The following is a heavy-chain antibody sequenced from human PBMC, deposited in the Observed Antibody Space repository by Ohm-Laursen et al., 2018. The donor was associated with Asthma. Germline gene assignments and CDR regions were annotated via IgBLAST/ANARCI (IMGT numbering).Heavy chain of an antibody. D-gene: IGHD3-10*01. J-gene: IGHJ4*02. Sequence: SLRLSCTASGFTVSNSYMTWVRQAPGKGLEWVSFIYSGGARYYADPVKGRFTISRDDYKNTVYLEMNNLRLEDTAVYYCARDMGFGESYHADWGQGTLVTVSS. V-gene: IGHV3-53*01. CDR1: GFTVSNSY. CDR3: ARDMGFGESYHAD. CDR2: IYSGGAR.